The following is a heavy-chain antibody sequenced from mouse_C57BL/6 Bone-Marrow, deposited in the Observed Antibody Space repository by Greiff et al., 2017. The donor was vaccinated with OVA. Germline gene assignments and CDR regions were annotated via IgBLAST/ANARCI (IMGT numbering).Heavy chain of an antibody. V-gene: IGHV5-9*01. CDR3: AIYGNYLFAY. CDR1: GFTFSSYT. CDR2: ISGGGGNT. Sequence: DVMLVESGGGLVKPGGSLKLSCAASGFTFSSYTMSWVRQTPEKRLEWVATISGGGGNTYYPDSVKGRFTISRDNAKNTLYLQMSSLRSEDTALYYCAIYGNYLFAYWGQGTLVTVSA. D-gene: IGHD2-1*01. J-gene: IGHJ3*01.